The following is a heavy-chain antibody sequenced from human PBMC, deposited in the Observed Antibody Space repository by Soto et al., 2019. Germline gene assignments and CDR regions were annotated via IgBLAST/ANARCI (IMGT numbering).Heavy chain of an antibody. CDR1: GFTFSSYG. V-gene: IGHV3-33*01. J-gene: IGHJ5*02. Sequence: QVQLVESGGGVVQPGRSLRLSCAASGFTFSSYGMHWVRQAPGKGLEWVAVIWYDGSNKYYADSVKGRFTISRDNSKNTLYLQMNSLRAEDTAVYYCARDLGHYYDSSGYWFDPWGQGTLVTVSS. CDR3: ARDLGHYYDSSGYWFDP. CDR2: IWYDGSNK. D-gene: IGHD3-22*01.